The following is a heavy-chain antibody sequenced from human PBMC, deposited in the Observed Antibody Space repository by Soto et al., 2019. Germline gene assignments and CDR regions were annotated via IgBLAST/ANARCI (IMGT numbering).Heavy chain of an antibody. J-gene: IGHJ4*02. Sequence: QVQLQESGPGLVKPSETLSLTCTVSGGTISSWYWSWIRQPPGKGLEWIGYIYYSGSTNCNPSLQSLVNTSVDTSKNQFSRKLSSVTAADTAVYYCARRYGSAIDYWGQGTLVTVSS. CDR3: ARRYGSAIDY. V-gene: IGHV4-59*08. CDR1: GGTISSWY. CDR2: IYYSGST. D-gene: IGHD1-26*01.